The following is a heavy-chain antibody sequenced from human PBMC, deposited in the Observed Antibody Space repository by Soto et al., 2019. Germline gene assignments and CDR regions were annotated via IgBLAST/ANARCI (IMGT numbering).Heavy chain of an antibody. CDR2: MNPNSGNT. V-gene: IGHV1-8*01. D-gene: IGHD2-2*01. CDR1: GYTFTSYD. CDR3: ARGRRCSSTSCYFRWFDP. Sequence: ASVKVSCKASGYTFTSYDINWVRQATGQGLEWMGWMNPNSGNTGYAQKFQGRVTMTRNTSISTAYMELSSLRSEDTAVYYCARGRRCSSTSCYFRWFDPWGQGTLVTVSS. J-gene: IGHJ5*02.